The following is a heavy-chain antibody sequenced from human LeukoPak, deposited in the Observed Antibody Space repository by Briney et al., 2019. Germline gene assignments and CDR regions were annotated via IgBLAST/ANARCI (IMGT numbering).Heavy chain of an antibody. CDR3: AGVLGPNWFDP. CDR1: GFTFSSYG. J-gene: IGHJ5*02. V-gene: IGHV3-21*01. CDR2: ISSSVYI. Sequence: PGRSLRLSCAASGFTFSSYGIHWVRQAPGKGLEWVSSISSSVYIYYADSVKGRFTISRDNAKNSLYLQMNSLRAEDTAVYYCAGVLGPNWFDPWGQGTLVTVSS.